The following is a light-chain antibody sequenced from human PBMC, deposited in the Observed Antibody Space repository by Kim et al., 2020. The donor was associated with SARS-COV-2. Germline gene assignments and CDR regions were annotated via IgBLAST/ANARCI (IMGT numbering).Light chain of an antibody. CDR3: QQRRDWPLT. CDR2: DAS. J-gene: IGKJ4*01. Sequence: SPGEPATLSCRASQYIGDWLAWYQQRPGQAPRLLICDASNRAPGIPARVSGSGSGTDFTLTIRSLEPEDLGVYYCQQRRDWPLTFGGGTKVDIK. V-gene: IGKV3-11*01. CDR1: QYIGDW.